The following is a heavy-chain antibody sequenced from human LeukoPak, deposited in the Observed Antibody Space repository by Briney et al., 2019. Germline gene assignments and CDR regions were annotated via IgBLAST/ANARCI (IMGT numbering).Heavy chain of an antibody. D-gene: IGHD3-22*01. V-gene: IGHV3-23*01. J-gene: IGHJ4*02. Sequence: GGSLRLSCAVSGITLSNYGMSWVRQAPGKGLEWVAGISGSGGRTNYADSVKGRFTVSRDNPKDTLYLQMNSLRAEDAAVYFCAKRGVVIRVILVGFHKEANYFDSWGQGALVTVSS. CDR1: GITLSNYG. CDR3: AKRGVVIRVILVGFHKEANYFDS. CDR2: ISGSGGRT.